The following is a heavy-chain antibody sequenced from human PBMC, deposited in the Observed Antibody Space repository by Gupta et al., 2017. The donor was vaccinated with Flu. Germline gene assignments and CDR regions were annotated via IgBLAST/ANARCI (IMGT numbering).Heavy chain of an antibody. J-gene: IGHJ4*02. D-gene: IGHD3-10*01. V-gene: IGHV1-2*06. CDR2: INPNSGVT. CDR1: GYIFTDYY. CDR3: ARVRIYYVSTARPKLSDF. Sequence: QVQLMQSGAEVKKPGASVRVSCTTSGYIFTDYYLQWVRQTPGHGLEWVGRINPNSGVTNSAKNFQGRVTMTTDATTKTGYLELTGLTSDDSAVYFCARVRIYYVSTARPKLSDFWGQGTLVTVSS.